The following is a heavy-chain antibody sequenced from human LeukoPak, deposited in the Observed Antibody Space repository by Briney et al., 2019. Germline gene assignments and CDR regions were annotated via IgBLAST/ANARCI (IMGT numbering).Heavy chain of an antibody. CDR2: MNPNSGNT. Sequence: GASVKVSCKASGYTFTSYDINWVRPATGQGLEWMGWMNPNSGNTGYAQKFQGRVTMTRNTSISTAYMELSSLRSEDTAVYYCARQTGYSGSGDYWGQGTLVTVPS. V-gene: IGHV1-8*01. CDR3: ARQTGYSGSGDY. CDR1: GYTFTSYD. D-gene: IGHD6-19*01. J-gene: IGHJ4*02.